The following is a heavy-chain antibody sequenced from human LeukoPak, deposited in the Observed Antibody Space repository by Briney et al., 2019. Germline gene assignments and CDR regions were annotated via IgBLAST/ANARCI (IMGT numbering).Heavy chain of an antibody. CDR2: IYPGDSDT. CDR3: ARAYDSSGYYYSNGYYFDY. CDR1: GYTFTNYW. Sequence: GESLKISCKASGYTFTNYWIGWVRQMPGKGLEWMGIIYPGDSDTRYSPSFQGQVTISADKSISTAYLQWSSLKASDTAMYYCARAYDSSGYYYSNGYYFDYWGQGTLVTVSS. J-gene: IGHJ4*02. D-gene: IGHD3-22*01. V-gene: IGHV5-51*01.